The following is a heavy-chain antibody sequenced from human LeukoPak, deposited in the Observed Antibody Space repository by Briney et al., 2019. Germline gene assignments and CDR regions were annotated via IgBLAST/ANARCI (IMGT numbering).Heavy chain of an antibody. CDR1: GFTVSSNY. CDR2: IYSGGST. CDR3: ARDISSGYYDVFDI. D-gene: IGHD3-22*01. Sequence: GGSLRLSCAASGFTVSSNYMSWVRQAPGKGLEWVSIIYSGGSTYYADSVKGRFTISRDNSKNTLYLQMNSLRAEDTAVYYCARDISSGYYDVFDIWGQGTMVTVSS. J-gene: IGHJ3*02. V-gene: IGHV3-66*01.